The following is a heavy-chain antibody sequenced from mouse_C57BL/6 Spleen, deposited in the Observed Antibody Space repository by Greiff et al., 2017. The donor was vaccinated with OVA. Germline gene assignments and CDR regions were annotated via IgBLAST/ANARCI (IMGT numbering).Heavy chain of an antibody. CDR2: IDPNSGGT. J-gene: IGHJ1*03. Sequence: VKLMQPGAELVKPGASVKLSCKASGYTFTSYWMHWVKQRPGRGLEWIGRIDPNSGGTKYNEKFKSKATLTVDKPSSTAYMQLSSLTSEDSAVYYCARQDSIYYDYDDDWYCDVWGTGTTVTVSS. V-gene: IGHV1-72*01. CDR1: GYTFTSYW. D-gene: IGHD2-4*01. CDR3: ARQDSIYYDYDDDWYCDV.